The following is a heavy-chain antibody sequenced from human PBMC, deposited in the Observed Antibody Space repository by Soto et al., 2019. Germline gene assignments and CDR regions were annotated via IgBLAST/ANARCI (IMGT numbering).Heavy chain of an antibody. V-gene: IGHV3-48*02. CDR2: ISGSSNTI. D-gene: IGHD3-10*01. Sequence: PGGSLRLSCAASGFTFNNYAMNWVRQAPRKGLEWLSYISGSSNTIYYADSVKGRFTISRDNAKNSLYLQMNSLRDEDTAVYFCARGFDLQYGMDVWGQGTTVTVSS. CDR3: ARGFDLQYGMDV. CDR1: GFTFNNYA. J-gene: IGHJ6*02.